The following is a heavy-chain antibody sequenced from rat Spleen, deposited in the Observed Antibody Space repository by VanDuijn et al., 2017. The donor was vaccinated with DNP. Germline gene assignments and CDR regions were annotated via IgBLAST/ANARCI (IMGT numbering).Heavy chain of an antibody. D-gene: IGHD1-7*01. CDR3: GKVQHWYAMDA. CDR2: ISSTGVVT. Sequence: EVQLVESGGGLVQPGNSLKLSCAASGFTFSDYDMAWVRQAPTKGLEWVAAISSTGVVTYYRDSVKGRFTVYRDNGKHILYLQMDSLRSEDMATYYCGKVQHWYAMDAWGQGTTVTVSS. CDR1: GFTFSDYD. V-gene: IGHV5S23*01. J-gene: IGHJ4*01.